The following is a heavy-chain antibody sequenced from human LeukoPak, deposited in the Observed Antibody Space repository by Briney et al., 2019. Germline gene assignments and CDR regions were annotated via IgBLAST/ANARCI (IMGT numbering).Heavy chain of an antibody. D-gene: IGHD3-22*01. CDR2: IHYSGST. Sequence: SETLSLTCTVSGGSMSGYYWSWIRQPPGKGLEWIGYIHYSGSTNYSPSLKSRVIISVDMSKNQFSLKLSSVTAADTAMYYCARADSNDYYGYQTNWFDPWGQGTLVTVSS. CDR1: GGSMSGYY. J-gene: IGHJ5*02. CDR3: ARADSNDYYGYQTNWFDP. V-gene: IGHV4-59*01.